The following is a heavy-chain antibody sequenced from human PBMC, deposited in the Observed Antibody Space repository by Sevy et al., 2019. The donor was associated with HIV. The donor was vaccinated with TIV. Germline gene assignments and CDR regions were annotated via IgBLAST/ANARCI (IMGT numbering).Heavy chain of an antibody. D-gene: IGHD5-18*01. Sequence: GGSLRLSCAASGFTFSTYTMNWVRQAPGKGLEWVSSISSGSSHIYYADSVKGRFTISRDNAKKSLYLQMNSLRAEDTALYFCATGIQLSLCRGIDYWGQGTLVTVSS. CDR3: ATGIQLSLCRGIDY. CDR2: ISSGSSHI. V-gene: IGHV3-21*01. CDR1: GFTFSTYT. J-gene: IGHJ4*02.